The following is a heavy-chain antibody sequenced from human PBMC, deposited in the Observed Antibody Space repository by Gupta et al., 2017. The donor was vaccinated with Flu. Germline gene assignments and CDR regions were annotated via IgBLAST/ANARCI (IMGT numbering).Heavy chain of an antibody. J-gene: IGHJ5*02. CDR3: ARGAHDSKYRCFET. Sequence: QDGGDQDYVDSVKGRFTMSRDSAKNSLVLQMNGLRVEDTAIYHGARGAHDSKYRCFETWGQGTRVTVS. V-gene: IGHV3-7*01. CDR2: QDGGDQ. D-gene: IGHD4-4*01.